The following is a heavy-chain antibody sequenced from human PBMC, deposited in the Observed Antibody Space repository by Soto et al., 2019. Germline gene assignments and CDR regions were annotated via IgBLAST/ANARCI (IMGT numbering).Heavy chain of an antibody. CDR2: INPNRGGT. D-gene: IGHD6-19*01. CDR1: GYTITDNY. J-gene: IGHJ5*02. CDR3: ARAPKVYGSSLAT. V-gene: IGHV1-2*02. Sequence: ASVKVSCKASGYTITDNYLHWVRQAPGQGLEWMGWINPNRGGTNYAQKFQGRVTMTRDTSISTAYMELSRLRSDDTAVFYCARAPKVYGSSLATWGQGTPVTVSS.